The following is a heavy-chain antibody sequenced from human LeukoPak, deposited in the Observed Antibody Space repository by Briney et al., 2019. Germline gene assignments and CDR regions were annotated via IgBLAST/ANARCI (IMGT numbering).Heavy chain of an antibody. CDR2: MNPNSGNA. D-gene: IGHD3-10*01. Sequence: GASVKVSCKASGFTFTSYDINWVRQASGQGLEWMGWMNPNSGNAGYAQRFQGRVTMTRNNSISTAYMELTSLRSEDTAVYYCGRPLQRGSWTQRALDYWGQGTLVTVSS. CDR1: GFTFTSYD. CDR3: GRPLQRGSWTQRALDY. J-gene: IGHJ4*02. V-gene: IGHV1-8*01.